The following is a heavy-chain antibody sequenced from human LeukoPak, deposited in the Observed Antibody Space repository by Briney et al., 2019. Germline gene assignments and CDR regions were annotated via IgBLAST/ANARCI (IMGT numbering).Heavy chain of an antibody. CDR1: GFTFSSYS. Sequence: GGSLRLSCAASGFTFSSYSMNWVRQAPGKGLEWVSYISSSSSTIYYADSVKGRFTISRDNAKNSLYLQMNSLRAEDTAVYYCARDTYYGDYGLGDYYYGMDVWGQGTTVTVSS. J-gene: IGHJ6*02. D-gene: IGHD4-17*01. CDR2: ISSSSSTI. V-gene: IGHV3-48*01. CDR3: ARDTYYGDYGLGDYYYGMDV.